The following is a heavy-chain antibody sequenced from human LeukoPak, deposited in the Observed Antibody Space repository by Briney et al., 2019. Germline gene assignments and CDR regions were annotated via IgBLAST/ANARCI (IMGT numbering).Heavy chain of an antibody. CDR3: ARVCIVGANDDAFDI. CDR1: GFTFSSYS. Sequence: GGSLRLSCAASGFTFSSYSMNWVRQAPGKGLEWVSSISSSSSYIYYADSVKGRFTISRDNAKNSLYLQMNSLRAEDTAVYYCARVCIVGANDDAFDIWGQGTMVTVSS. D-gene: IGHD1-26*01. CDR2: ISSSSSYI. J-gene: IGHJ3*02. V-gene: IGHV3-21*01.